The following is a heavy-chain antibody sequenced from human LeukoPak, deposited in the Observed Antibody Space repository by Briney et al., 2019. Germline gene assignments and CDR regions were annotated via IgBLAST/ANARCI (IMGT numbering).Heavy chain of an antibody. Sequence: PSETLSLTCAVYGGSFSGYYWSWIRQPPGKGLEWIGEINHSGSTNYNPSLKSRVTISVDTSKNQFSLKLSSVTAADTAVYYCARGAAAGTRVNWFDPWGQGTLVTVSS. CDR2: INHSGST. CDR3: ARGAAAGTRVNWFDP. D-gene: IGHD6-13*01. CDR1: GGSFSGYY. V-gene: IGHV4-34*01. J-gene: IGHJ5*02.